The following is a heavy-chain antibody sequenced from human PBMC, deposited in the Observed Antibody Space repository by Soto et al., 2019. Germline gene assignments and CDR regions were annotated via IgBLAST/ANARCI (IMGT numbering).Heavy chain of an antibody. Sequence: PSETLSLTCTVSGGSISSGVNYWSWIRQHPGKGLEWIGYIYYRGSTYYNPSLRSRAIISVDTSKIQFSLKLRSVTAADTAVYYCARATKGNYYDCSGYDTWFDAWGQGTLVTVSS. CDR3: ARATKGNYYDCSGYDTWFDA. D-gene: IGHD3-22*01. V-gene: IGHV4-31*03. CDR2: IYYRGST. J-gene: IGHJ5*02. CDR1: GGSISSGVNY.